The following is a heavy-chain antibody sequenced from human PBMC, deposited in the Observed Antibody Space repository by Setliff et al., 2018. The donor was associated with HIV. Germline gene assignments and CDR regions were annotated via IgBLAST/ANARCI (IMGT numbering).Heavy chain of an antibody. D-gene: IGHD3-10*01. J-gene: IGHJ6*02. CDR2: INADGSIT. V-gene: IGHV3-74*01. CDR3: ARILSSRGIIEAYYYAMDV. CDR1: GISFGNHW. Sequence: GGSLRLSCGASGISFGNHWMYWVRQAPGKGLVWVSRINADGSITYYADSLKGRFTTSRDNAKNSLYLQMNSLRAEDTAVYYCARILSSRGIIEAYYYAMDVWGQGTTVTVSS.